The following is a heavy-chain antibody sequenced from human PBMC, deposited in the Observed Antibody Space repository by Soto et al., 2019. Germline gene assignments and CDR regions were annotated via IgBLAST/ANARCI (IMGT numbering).Heavy chain of an antibody. CDR3: ARSSSADY. CDR2: ISSDGSRT. V-gene: IGHV3-74*01. J-gene: IGHJ4*02. CDR1: GSTFSSYW. Sequence: EVQLVESGGDLVQAGGSLRLSCAASGSTFSSYWMHWVRQAPGKGLVWVSRISSDGSRTTYADSVKGRFTISRDNAKNTLYLQMNSLRADDTAVYYCARSSSADYWGQGTLVTVSS.